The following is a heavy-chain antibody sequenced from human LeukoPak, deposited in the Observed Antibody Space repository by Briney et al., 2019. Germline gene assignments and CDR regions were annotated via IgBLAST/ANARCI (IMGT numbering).Heavy chain of an antibody. CDR3: ARSSGYYYYNGMDV. V-gene: IGHV3-11*06. D-gene: IGHD3-22*01. J-gene: IGHJ6*02. Sequence: YMKGRFTIPRDNSKNSLYLQMNSLRVEDTAVYYCARSSGYYYYNGMDVWGQGTTVTVSS.